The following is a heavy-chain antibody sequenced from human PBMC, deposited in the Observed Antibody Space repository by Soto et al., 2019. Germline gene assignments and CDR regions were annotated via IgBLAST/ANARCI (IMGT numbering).Heavy chain of an antibody. D-gene: IGHD2-2*01. CDR3: ARGSCRSSSCYSFDH. J-gene: IGHJ4*02. Sequence: QVQLQESGPGLVKPSETLSLTCTVSGGSLSSYYWSWIRQPAGKGLEWIGRISTSGSTNYNPSLKSRVTMSVDTSKNQFSLRLSSVTDANTAVYYCARGSCRSSSCYSFDHWGQGTLVTVSS. V-gene: IGHV4-4*07. CDR2: ISTSGST. CDR1: GGSLSSYY.